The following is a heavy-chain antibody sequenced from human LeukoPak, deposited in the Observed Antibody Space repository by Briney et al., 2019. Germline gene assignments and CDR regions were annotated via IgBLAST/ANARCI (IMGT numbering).Heavy chain of an antibody. V-gene: IGHV3-53*01. CDR1: GFNVNANY. CDR3: AREQNNYYDSSGYYNAGGDY. Sequence: GGSLRLSCAASGFNVNANYMSWVRQAPGKGLEWVSVIYSGGSTYYADSVKGRFTISRDNSKNTLYLQMNSLRAEDTAVYYCAREQNNYYDSSGYYNAGGDYWGQGTLVTVSS. CDR2: IYSGGST. J-gene: IGHJ4*02. D-gene: IGHD3-22*01.